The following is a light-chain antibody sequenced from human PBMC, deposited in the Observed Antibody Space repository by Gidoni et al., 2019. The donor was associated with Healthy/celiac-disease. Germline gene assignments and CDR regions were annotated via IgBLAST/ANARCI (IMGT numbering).Light chain of an antibody. J-gene: IGKJ4*01. CDR1: QSVSSY. V-gene: IGKV3-11*01. CDR3: QQRSNWPPLT. Sequence: IVFTQPPSTLSLSPGERATLSCRASQSVSSYLAWYQQKPGQAPRLLIYDASNRATGIPARFSGSRSGTDFTLTISSLEPEDFAVYYCQQRSNWPPLTFGGGTKVEIK. CDR2: DAS.